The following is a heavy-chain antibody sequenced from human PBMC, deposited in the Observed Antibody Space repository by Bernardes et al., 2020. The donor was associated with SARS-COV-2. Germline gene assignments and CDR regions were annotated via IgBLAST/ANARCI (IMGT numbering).Heavy chain of an antibody. V-gene: IGHV3-23*01. D-gene: IGHD6-19*01. J-gene: IGHJ6*02. CDR3: AKGHLSNTYSSGWDDFYYYGMDV. CDR1: GFTFSSYG. CDR2: ISPSGGST. Sequence: SLRLSCAASGFTFSSYGMNWVRQAPGKGLEWVSSISPSGGSTYYADFVKGRFTISRDNSKNTLYLQMNSLRAEDTALYFCAKGHLSNTYSSGWDDFYYYGMDVWGQGTTVTVSS.